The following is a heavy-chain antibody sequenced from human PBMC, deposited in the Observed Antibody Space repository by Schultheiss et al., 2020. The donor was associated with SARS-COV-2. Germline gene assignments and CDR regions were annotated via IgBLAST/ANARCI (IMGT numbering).Heavy chain of an antibody. J-gene: IGHJ6*02. CDR3: ARAGYSSGWYDFSGMDV. V-gene: IGHV1-18*01. CDR1: GYTFTSYV. CDR2: ISAYNGNT. Sequence: ASVKVSCKASGYTFTSYVISWVRQAPGQGLEWMGWISAYNGNTNYAQKLQGRVTMTTDTSTSTAYMELRSLRSDDTAVYYCARAGYSSGWYDFSGMDVWGQGTTVTVSS. D-gene: IGHD6-19*01.